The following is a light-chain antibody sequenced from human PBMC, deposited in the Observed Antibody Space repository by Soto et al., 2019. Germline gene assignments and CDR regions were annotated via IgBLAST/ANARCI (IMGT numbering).Light chain of an antibody. V-gene: IGLV9-49*01. CDR3: GADHGSGSNFVLV. CDR1: SGYSNYK. Sequence: QLVLTQPPSASASLGASITLTCTLNSGYSNYKVDWYQQRPGKGPRFVMRVGTGGIVGSKGDGIPDRFSVLGSGLNRYLTIKNIQEEDESDYHCGADHGSGSNFVLVFGGGTKLTVL. CDR2: VGTGGIVG. J-gene: IGLJ2*01.